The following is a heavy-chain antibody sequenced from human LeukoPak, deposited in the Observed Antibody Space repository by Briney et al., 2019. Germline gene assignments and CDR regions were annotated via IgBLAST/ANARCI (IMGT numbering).Heavy chain of an antibody. J-gene: IGHJ4*02. CDR1: GFILRDFS. Sequence: GGSLRLSCSVSGFILRDFSMSWVRQAPGKGLEWVAKMNEYGSEIFYVDSVKGRFTISRDNGKNSLYLQMNRLRAEDTAVYYCARPRGCGSSRCNNFDYWGQGTLVTVSS. CDR3: ARPRGCGSSRCNNFDY. CDR2: MNEYGSEI. D-gene: IGHD2-2*01. V-gene: IGHV3-7*01.